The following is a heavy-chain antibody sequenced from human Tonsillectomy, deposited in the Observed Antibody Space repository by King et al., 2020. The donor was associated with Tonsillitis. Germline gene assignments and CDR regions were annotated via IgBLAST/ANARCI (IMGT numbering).Heavy chain of an antibody. CDR2: INPYSGGT. D-gene: IGHD3-10*01. J-gene: IGHJ4*02. CDR3: ARDALLGWPPKYYFDY. Sequence: QLVQSGAEVKKPGASVKVSCKASGYTFTGYYMHWVRQAPGQGLEWMGWINPYSGGTNYAQKFQGWVTMTRDTSISTAYMELSRLRSDGTAVYYCARDALLGWPPKYYFDYWGQGTLVTVSS. CDR1: GYTFTGYY. V-gene: IGHV1-2*04.